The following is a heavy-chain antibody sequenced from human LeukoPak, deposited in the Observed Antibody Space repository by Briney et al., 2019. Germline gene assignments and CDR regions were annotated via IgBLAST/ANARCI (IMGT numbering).Heavy chain of an antibody. CDR3: ARGRFGGTGYYQILDY. CDR2: MNPNSGNT. J-gene: IGHJ4*02. D-gene: IGHD3-22*01. CDR1: GYTFTSYD. Sequence: ASVKVSCKASGYTFTSYDINWVRQATGQGLEWMGWMNPNSGNTGYAQKFQGRITMTRNTSISTAYMELSSLRSEDTAVYYCARGRFGGTGYYQILDYWGQGTQVTVPS. V-gene: IGHV1-8*01.